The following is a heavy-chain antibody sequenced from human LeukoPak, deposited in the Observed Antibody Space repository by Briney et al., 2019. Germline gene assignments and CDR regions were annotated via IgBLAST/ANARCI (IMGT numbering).Heavy chain of an antibody. CDR2: IYYSGST. J-gene: IGHJ4*02. CDR3: ARSSASSWYDVGY. Sequence: PSETLSLTCTVSGGSISSSSYYWGWIRQPPGKGLEWIGSIYYSGSTYYNPSLKSRVTISVDTSKNQFSLKLSSVTAADTAVYYCARSSASSWYDVGYWGQGTLVTVSS. D-gene: IGHD6-13*01. CDR1: GGSISSSSYY. V-gene: IGHV4-39*07.